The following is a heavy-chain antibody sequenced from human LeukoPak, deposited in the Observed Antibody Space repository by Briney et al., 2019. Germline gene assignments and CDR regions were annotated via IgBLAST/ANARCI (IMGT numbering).Heavy chain of an antibody. CDR3: AMSSSSREVYYFDY. CDR2: INHSGST. Sequence: SETLSLTCAVYGGSFSGYYWSWIRQPPGKGLEWIGEINHSGSTNYNPSLKSRVTISVDTSKNQFSLKLSSVTAADTAMYYCAMSSSSREVYYFDYWGQGTLVTVSS. J-gene: IGHJ4*02. D-gene: IGHD6-13*01. CDR1: GGSFSGYY. V-gene: IGHV4-34*01.